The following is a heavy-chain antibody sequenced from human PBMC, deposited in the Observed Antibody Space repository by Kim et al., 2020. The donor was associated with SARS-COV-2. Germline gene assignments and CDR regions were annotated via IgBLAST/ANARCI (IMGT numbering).Heavy chain of an antibody. Sequence: SETLSLTCTVSGGSISSSSYYWGWIRQPPGKGLEWIGSIYYSGSTYYNPSLKSRVTISVDTSKNQFSLKLSSVTAADTAVYYCARLRGWGYYDSSGYYY. CDR3: ARLRGWGYYDSSGYYY. J-gene: IGHJ6*01. CDR2: IYYSGST. D-gene: IGHD3-22*01. V-gene: IGHV4-39*01. CDR1: GGSISSSSYY.